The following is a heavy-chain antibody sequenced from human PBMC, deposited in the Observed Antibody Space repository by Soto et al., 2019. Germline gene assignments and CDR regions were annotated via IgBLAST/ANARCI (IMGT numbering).Heavy chain of an antibody. CDR1: GASISSGDYY. D-gene: IGHD3-16*01. CDR3: GIVVMFTFGGITGPNVAFDR. J-gene: IGHJ3*01. Sequence: PSETLSLTCNVSGASISSGDYYWSWIRQPPGKGLEWIGYIYFSETTSYNPSLKSRVTISGDKSKNQFSLRLTSVTAADTAVYFCGIVVMFTFGGITGPNVAFDRWGKG. V-gene: IGHV4-30-4*01. CDR2: IYFSETT.